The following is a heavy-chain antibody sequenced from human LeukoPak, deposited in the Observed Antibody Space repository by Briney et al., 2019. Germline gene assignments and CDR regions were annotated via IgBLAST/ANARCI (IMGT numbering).Heavy chain of an antibody. Sequence: PSQTLSLTCTVSGGSISSGGYYWSWIRRHPGKGLEWIGYIYYSGSTYYNPSLKSRVTISVDTSKNQFSLKLSSVTAADTAVYYCARRTVDTAMVGYWYFDLWGRGTLVTVSS. D-gene: IGHD5-18*01. V-gene: IGHV4-31*03. CDR2: IYYSGST. CDR1: GGSISSGGYY. CDR3: ARRTVDTAMVGYWYFDL. J-gene: IGHJ2*01.